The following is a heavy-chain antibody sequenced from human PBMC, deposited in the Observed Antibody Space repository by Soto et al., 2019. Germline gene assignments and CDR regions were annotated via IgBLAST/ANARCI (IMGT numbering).Heavy chain of an antibody. J-gene: IGHJ4*02. Sequence: QVQVVQSGAEVKKPGASVKVSCKASGYTFTGYYLHLVRQAPGHGLEWLGWINTNGGGTKYAQDFQGRITMTRDASINTTYLEVTRMRSEDTAGYYCAREVIAVRNPTDWGQGTRFPGSS. CDR2: INTNGGGT. D-gene: IGHD1-1*01. CDR3: AREVIAVRNPTD. V-gene: IGHV1-2*02. CDR1: GYTFTGYY.